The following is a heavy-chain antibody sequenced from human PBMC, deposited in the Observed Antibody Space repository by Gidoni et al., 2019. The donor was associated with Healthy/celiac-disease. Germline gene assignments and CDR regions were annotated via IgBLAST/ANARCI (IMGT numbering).Heavy chain of an antibody. CDR3: TTAGSTIFAQNYYYYMDV. Sequence: EVQLVASGGGLVKPGGSLRLSCAASGFTFRNAWMSWVRQAPGKGLEWVGRIKSKTDGGTTDYAAPVKGRLTISRDDSKNTLYLQMNSLKTEDTAVYYCTTAGSTIFAQNYYYYMDVWGKGTTVTVSS. J-gene: IGHJ6*03. CDR2: IKSKTDGGTT. D-gene: IGHD3-3*01. V-gene: IGHV3-15*01. CDR1: GFTFRNAW.